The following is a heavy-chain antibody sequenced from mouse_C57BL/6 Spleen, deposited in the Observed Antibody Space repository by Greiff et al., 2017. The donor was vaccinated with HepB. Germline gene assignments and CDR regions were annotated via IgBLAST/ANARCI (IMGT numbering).Heavy chain of an antibody. Sequence: VKLMESGAELVKPGASVKISCKASGYAFSSYWMNWVKQRPGKGLEWIGQIYPGDGDTNYNGKFKGKATLTADKSSSTAYMQLSSLTSEDSAVYFCARERGDIYYYGSSYDYWGQGTTLTVSS. V-gene: IGHV1-80*01. CDR3: ARERGDIYYYGSSYDY. D-gene: IGHD1-1*01. CDR2: IYPGDGDT. J-gene: IGHJ2*01. CDR1: GYAFSSYW.